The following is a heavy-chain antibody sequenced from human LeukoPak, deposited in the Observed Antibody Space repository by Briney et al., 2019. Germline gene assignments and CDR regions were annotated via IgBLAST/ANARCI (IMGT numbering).Heavy chain of an antibody. CDR1: GYTFTGYY. CDR3: ARYRYYDILTGYYIGYFDY. J-gene: IGHJ4*02. CDR2: INPNSGGT. Sequence: ASVKVSCKASGYTFTGYYMHWVRQAPGQGLDWMGRINPNSGGTNYAQKFQGRVTMTRDTSISTAYMELSRLRSDDTAVYYCARYRYYDILTGYYIGYFDYWGQGTLVTVSS. D-gene: IGHD3-9*01. V-gene: IGHV1-2*06.